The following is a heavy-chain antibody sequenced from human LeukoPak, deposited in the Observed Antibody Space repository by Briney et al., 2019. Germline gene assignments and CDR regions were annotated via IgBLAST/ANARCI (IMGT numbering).Heavy chain of an antibody. D-gene: IGHD4-17*01. CDR1: GSSIRNNDYY. CDR2: IFYTGST. V-gene: IGHV4-39*02. CDR3: AALGLGTTEANH. J-gene: IGHJ5*02. Sequence: SETLSLTCTVSGSSIRNNDYYWGCIRQTPGKGLEWIGSIFYTGSTYSNPSLKSRVTLSVDTSKNHFSLKLTSATAADTGVYFCAALGLGTTEANHWGQGTRVIVSS.